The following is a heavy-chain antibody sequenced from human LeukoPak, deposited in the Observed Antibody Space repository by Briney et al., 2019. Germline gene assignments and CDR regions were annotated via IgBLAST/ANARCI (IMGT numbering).Heavy chain of an antibody. J-gene: IGHJ4*02. Sequence: GGSLRLSCAASGFTLSSCGMHWVRQAPGKGLEWISYIGIDSGNTNYADSVKGRFTISGDKAKNSLYLQMNSLRVEDTAVYYCARDYKYAFDNWGQGTLVTVSS. V-gene: IGHV3-48*01. CDR1: GFTLSSCG. CDR2: IGIDSGNT. CDR3: ARDYKYAFDN. D-gene: IGHD5-24*01.